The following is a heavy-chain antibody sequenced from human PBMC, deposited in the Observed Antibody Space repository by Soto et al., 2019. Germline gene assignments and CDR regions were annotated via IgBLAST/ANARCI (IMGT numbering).Heavy chain of an antibody. CDR3: AKDRAMIVVVITTPLDY. CDR2: ISGSGGST. V-gene: IGHV3-23*01. CDR1: GFTFSSYA. J-gene: IGHJ4*02. Sequence: GGSLRLSCAASGFTFSSYAMSWVRQAPGKGLEWVSAISGSGGSTYYADSVKGRFTISRDNSKNTLYLQMNSLRAEDTDVYYCAKDRAMIVVVITTPLDYWGQGTLVTVSS. D-gene: IGHD3-22*01.